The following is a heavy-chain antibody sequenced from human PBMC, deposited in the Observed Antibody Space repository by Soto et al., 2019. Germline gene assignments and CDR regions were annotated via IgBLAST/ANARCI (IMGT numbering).Heavy chain of an antibody. J-gene: IGHJ4*02. CDR3: APSPSSWYPYYFDP. CDR2: IYWDDGK. V-gene: IGHV2-5*02. D-gene: IGHD6-13*01. Sequence: QITLKESGPTLMKPTQTLTLTCTFSGFSLSSSGVGVGWIRQPPGKALEWLALIYWDDGKRYSPSLKSRLTTTKKTSKNRMVFTMTNMDLVDQPTYYCAPSPSSWYPYYFDPGGQGTLVTVSS. CDR1: GFSLSSSGVG.